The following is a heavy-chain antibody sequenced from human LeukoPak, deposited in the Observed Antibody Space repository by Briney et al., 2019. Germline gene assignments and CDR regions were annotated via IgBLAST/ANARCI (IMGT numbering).Heavy chain of an antibody. V-gene: IGHV3-7*01. Sequence: GGSLTLSCAASGFALSSYTMSWVRQAPGKGLVWVAHINQDGSEKYYVDSVKGRFTISRDNSKNTLYLQMNSLRAEDTAVYYCAKPLGSSAFDYWGQGTLVTVSS. J-gene: IGHJ4*02. D-gene: IGHD6-6*01. CDR2: INQDGSEK. CDR3: AKPLGSSAFDY. CDR1: GFALSSYT.